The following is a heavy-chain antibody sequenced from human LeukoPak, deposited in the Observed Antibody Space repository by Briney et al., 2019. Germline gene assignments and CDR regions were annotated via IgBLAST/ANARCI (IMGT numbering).Heavy chain of an antibody. CDR1: GFSFSSYG. D-gene: IGHD2-15*01. CDR2: IRYDGSNK. CDR3: AKGTLGYCSGGTCYPLDY. V-gene: IGHV3-30*02. J-gene: IGHJ4*02. Sequence: GGSLRLSCAASGFSFSSYGMHWVRQAPGKGLEWVAFIRYDGSNKYYADSVKGRFTISRDNSKNTLYLQMNSLRAEDAAVYYCAKGTLGYCSGGTCYPLDYWGQGTLVTVSS.